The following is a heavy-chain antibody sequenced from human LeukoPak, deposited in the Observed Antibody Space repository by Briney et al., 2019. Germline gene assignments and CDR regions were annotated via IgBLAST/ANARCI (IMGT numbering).Heavy chain of an antibody. D-gene: IGHD3-10*01. V-gene: IGHV4-34*01. CDR3: ARTPYGSGSPPRFDY. CDR1: GGSFSGYY. Sequence: SETLSLTCAVYGGSFSGYYWSWIRQPPGKGLEWIGEINHSGSTNYNPSLKSRVTISVDTSKNQFSLKLSSVTAADTAVYCCARTPYGSGSPPRFDYWGQGTLVTVSS. CDR2: INHSGST. J-gene: IGHJ4*02.